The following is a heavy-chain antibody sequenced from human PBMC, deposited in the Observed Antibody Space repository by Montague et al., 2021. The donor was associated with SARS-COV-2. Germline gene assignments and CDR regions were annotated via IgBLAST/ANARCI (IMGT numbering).Heavy chain of an antibody. CDR1: GGSISSSSYY. D-gene: IGHD3-3*01. CDR3: ARQKMGSVTIFEVVMHDRWFDP. CDR2: IYYSGST. V-gene: IGHV4-39*01. J-gene: IGHJ5*02. Sequence: SETLSLTCTVSGGSISSSSYYWGWIRQPPGKGLEWIGNIYYSGSTYYNPSFKSRVTISVDTSKNQFSLKLSSVTAADTTVYYCARQKMGSVTIFEVVMHDRWFDPWGQGTLVTVSS.